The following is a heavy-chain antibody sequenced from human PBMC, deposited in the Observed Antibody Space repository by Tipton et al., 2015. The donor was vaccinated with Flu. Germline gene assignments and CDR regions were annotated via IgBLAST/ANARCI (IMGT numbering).Heavy chain of an antibody. D-gene: IGHD2-8*02. V-gene: IGHV3-7*01. CDR2: INPEGSEQ. CDR3: ARDTGNGWFDY. CDR1: GLTFSNSW. J-gene: IGHJ4*02. Sequence: GSLRLSCAVSGLTFSNSWFSWVRQAPGKGLEWRGNINPEGSEQNYVDSVRGRFTISRDNAKNSVYLQMNSLRAEDTAVYYCARDTGNGWFDYWGQGTPVTVSS.